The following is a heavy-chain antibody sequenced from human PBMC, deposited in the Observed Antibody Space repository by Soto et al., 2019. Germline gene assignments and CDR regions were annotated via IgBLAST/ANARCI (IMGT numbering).Heavy chain of an antibody. CDR3: ARDYYGSGSHHYYYGMDV. J-gene: IGHJ6*02. CDR1: GFTFSSYG. CDR2: IWYDGSNK. D-gene: IGHD3-10*01. Sequence: GGALRLSCAASGFTFSSYGMHWVRQAPGKGLEWVAVIWYDGSNKYYADSVKGRFTISRDNSKNTLYLQMNSLRAEDTAVYYCARDYYGSGSHHYYYGMDVWGQGTTVTVSS. V-gene: IGHV3-33*01.